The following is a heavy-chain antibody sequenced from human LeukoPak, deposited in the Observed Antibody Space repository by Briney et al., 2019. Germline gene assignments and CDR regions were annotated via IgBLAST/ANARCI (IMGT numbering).Heavy chain of an antibody. J-gene: IGHJ6*02. CDR2: IYTTDAT. CDR3: ARDPGASPSYYYNAMDV. Sequence: PGGSLRLSCAASGFNVINENINWVRQAPGKGLEWVSIIYTTDATNYADSVRGRFTISRDISKNTLYLQMGSLRAEDMAVYYCARDPGASPSYYYNAMDVWGQGTTVTVSS. CDR1: GFNVINEN. V-gene: IGHV3-66*01. D-gene: IGHD1-26*01.